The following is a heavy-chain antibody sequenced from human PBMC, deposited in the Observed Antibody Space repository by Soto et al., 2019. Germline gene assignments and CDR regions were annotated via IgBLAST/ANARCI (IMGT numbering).Heavy chain of an antibody. CDR3: AKETSGVTALGN. CDR2: ISYDGSNK. CDR1: GFTFSSYG. D-gene: IGHD2-21*02. J-gene: IGHJ4*02. V-gene: IGHV3-30*18. Sequence: QVQLVESGGGVVQPGRSLRLSCAASGFTFSSYGMHCVRQAPGKGLDWVARISYDGSNKYYADSVKGRFTISSDNSKNTLYLQMTSLRAEDTAVYCCAKETSGVTALGNWGQGTLVTVSS.